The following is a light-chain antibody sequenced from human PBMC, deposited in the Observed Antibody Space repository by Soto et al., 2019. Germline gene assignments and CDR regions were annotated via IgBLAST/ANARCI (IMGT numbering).Light chain of an antibody. CDR1: QGISRS. V-gene: IGKV1D-12*01. Sequence: DMQLTQAPSSLSASVGDRVTMSCHASQGISRSLAWYQQKPGKAPKLLIYAASSLQSGVPSRFSGSGFGIDFTLTISSLQPEDSAIYYCQQADTFPITCGQGTRLEIK. J-gene: IGKJ5*01. CDR3: QQADTFPIT. CDR2: AAS.